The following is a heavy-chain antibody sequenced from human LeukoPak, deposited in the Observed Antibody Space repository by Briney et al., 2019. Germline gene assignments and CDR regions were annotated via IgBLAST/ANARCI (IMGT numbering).Heavy chain of an antibody. J-gene: IGHJ5*02. CDR3: ARLRFGLNWFDP. CDR2: ISAYNGNT. CDR1: GYTFTSYG. D-gene: IGHD3/OR15-3a*01. V-gene: IGHV1-18*01. Sequence: ASVKVSCKASGYTFTSYGISWVRQAPGQGLEWMGWISAYNGNTNYAQKLQGRVTMTTDTPTSTAYMELRSLRSDDTAVYYCARLRFGLNWFDPWGQGTLVTVSS.